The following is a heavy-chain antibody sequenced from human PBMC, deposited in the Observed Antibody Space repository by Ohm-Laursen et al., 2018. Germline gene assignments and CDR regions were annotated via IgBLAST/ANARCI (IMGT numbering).Heavy chain of an antibody. CDR1: GYTFDSFG. D-gene: IGHD6-19*01. CDR3: ARAVAGSAFDY. V-gene: IGHV1-46*02. J-gene: IGHJ4*02. Sequence: ASVKVSCNASGYTFDSFGITWVRQAPGQGLEWMGIINPSGGSTSYAQKFQGRVTMTRDTSTSTVYMELSSLRFEDTAVYYCARAVAGSAFDYWGQGTLVTVSS. CDR2: INPSGGST.